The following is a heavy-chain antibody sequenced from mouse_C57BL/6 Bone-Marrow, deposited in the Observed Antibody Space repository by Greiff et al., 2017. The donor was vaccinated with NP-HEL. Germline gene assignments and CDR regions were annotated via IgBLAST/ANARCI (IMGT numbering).Heavy chain of an antibody. J-gene: IGHJ1*03. Sequence: QVQLQQSGAELVRPGTSVKVSCKASGYAFTNYLIEWVKQRPGQGLEWIGVINPGSGGTNYNEKFKGKATLTADKSSSTAYMQLSSLTSEDSAVYFWARTTVNWYFDVWGTGTTVTVSS. D-gene: IGHD1-1*01. CDR2: INPGSGGT. V-gene: IGHV1-54*01. CDR3: ARTTVNWYFDV. CDR1: GYAFTNYL.